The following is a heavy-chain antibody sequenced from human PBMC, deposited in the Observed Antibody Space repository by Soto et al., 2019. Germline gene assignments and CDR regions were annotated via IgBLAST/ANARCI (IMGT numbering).Heavy chain of an antibody. J-gene: IGHJ4*02. CDR3: ARVWN. CDR2: IYTGGTT. Sequence: GGSLRLSCVASGFTVNNNYIFWVRQAPGKGLEWVSLIYTGGTTYYADSVKGRFTISRDNSKNTVYLQMNNLRVEDTAVYYCARVWNWGQGTLVTVSS. D-gene: IGHD2-21*01. V-gene: IGHV3-53*01. CDR1: GFTVNNNY.